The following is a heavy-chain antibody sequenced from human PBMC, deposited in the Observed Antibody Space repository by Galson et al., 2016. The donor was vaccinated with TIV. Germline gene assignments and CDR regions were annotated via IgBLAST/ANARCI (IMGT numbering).Heavy chain of an antibody. J-gene: IGHJ4*02. Sequence: SVKASCKVSGNSLNELVIHWVRQAPGKGLEWMGGFDPEVAKTVYAQKLQDRVTRAADTSTNTAYMELGSLRFEDTSVYYCATVAWFPGLSLDNWGQGTLATVSS. V-gene: IGHV1-24*01. CDR3: ATVAWFPGLSLDN. CDR2: FDPEVAKT. CDR1: GNSLNELV. D-gene: IGHD2/OR15-2a*01.